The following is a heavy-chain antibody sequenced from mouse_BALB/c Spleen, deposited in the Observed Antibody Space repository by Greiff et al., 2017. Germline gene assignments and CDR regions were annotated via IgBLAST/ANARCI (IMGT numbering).Heavy chain of an antibody. CDR3: ARSHGYYAMDY. J-gene: IGHJ4*01. CDR2: ISSGSSTI. V-gene: IGHV5-17*02. Sequence: EVQRVESGGGLVQPGGSRKLSCAASGFTFSSFGMHWVRQAPEKGLEWVAYISSGSSTIYYADTVKGRFTISRDNPKNTLFLQMTSLRSEDTAMYYCARSHGYYAMDYWGQGTSVTVSS. D-gene: IGHD1-2*01. CDR1: GFTFSSFG.